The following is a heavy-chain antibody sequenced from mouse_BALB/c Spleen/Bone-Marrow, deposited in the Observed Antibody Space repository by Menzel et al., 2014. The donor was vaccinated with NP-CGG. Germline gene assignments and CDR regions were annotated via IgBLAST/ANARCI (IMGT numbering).Heavy chain of an antibody. CDR1: GDSITSGY. J-gene: IGHJ2*01. D-gene: IGHD2-3*01. Sequence: EVNVVESGPSLVKPSQTLSLTCSVTGDSITSGYWNWIRKFPGNKLEYMGYVSYSGNTYYNPSLKSRISITRDTSKNQYYLQLNSVTTEDTATYYCATYDGYCFDYWGQGTTLTVSS. V-gene: IGHV3-8*02. CDR2: VSYSGNT. CDR3: ATYDGYCFDY.